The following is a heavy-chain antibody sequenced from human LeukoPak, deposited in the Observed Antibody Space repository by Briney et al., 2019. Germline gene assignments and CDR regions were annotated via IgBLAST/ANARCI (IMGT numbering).Heavy chain of an antibody. CDR3: ARRNWNDYFDP. J-gene: IGHJ5*02. D-gene: IGHD1-1*01. CDR1: GYTFTSYD. CDR2: MNPNSGNT. Sequence: ASVKVSCKASGYTFTSYDINWVRQATGQGLEWMGWMNPNSGNTGYAHKFQGRVTMTRNTSISTAYMELSSLRSEDTAVYYCARRNWNDYFDPWGQGTLVTVSS. V-gene: IGHV1-8*01.